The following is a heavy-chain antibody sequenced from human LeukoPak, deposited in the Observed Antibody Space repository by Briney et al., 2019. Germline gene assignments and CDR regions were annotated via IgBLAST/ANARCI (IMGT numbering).Heavy chain of an antibody. CDR1: GFTFDDYA. CDR2: ISHNSDTI. J-gene: IGHJ2*01. V-gene: IGHV3-9*01. CDR3: AKDYCGGDCYSGWYFDL. D-gene: IGHD2-21*02. Sequence: GRSLRLSCAASGFTFDDYAMHWVRQAPGKGLEWVSGISHNSDTIAYADSVKGRFTISRDNAKNSLYLQMNSLRAEDTALYYCAKDYCGGDCYSGWYFDLWGRGTLVTVSS.